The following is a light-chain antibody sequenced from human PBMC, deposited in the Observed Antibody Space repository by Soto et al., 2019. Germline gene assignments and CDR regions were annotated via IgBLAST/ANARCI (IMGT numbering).Light chain of an antibody. J-gene: IGKJ1*01. CDR2: GAS. V-gene: IGKV3-15*01. CDR1: QSVGTY. Sequence: EIVMTQSPATLSVSPGERATLSCKASQSVGTYLAWYQQKPGQAPRLLIYGASTRATGVPGRFSGGGSGTEFTLTISSLQSEDFAIYHCQQYDNLPPWTFGQGTKVEIK. CDR3: QQYDNLPPWT.